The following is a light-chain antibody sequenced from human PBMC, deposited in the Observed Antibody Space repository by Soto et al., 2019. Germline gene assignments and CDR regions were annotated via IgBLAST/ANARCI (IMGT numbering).Light chain of an antibody. V-gene: IGKV1-5*03. J-gene: IGKJ2*01. Sequence: EIQMTQSPSTLSASVGDRVTITCRASQSISSWLAWYQQKPGKAPKRLIYKASRLESGAPSRFSVNGSGTEDTLIISSVKPDDFATDYFQEYNSYLSTVGQGNKVVIK. CDR1: QSISSW. CDR2: KAS. CDR3: QEYNSYLST.